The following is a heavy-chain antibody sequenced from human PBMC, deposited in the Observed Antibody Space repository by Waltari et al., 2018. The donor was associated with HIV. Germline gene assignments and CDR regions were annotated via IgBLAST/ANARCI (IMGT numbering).Heavy chain of an antibody. D-gene: IGHD6-19*01. V-gene: IGHV1-46*01. CDR3: ARDAGSVEQWLYSMDV. Sequence: QVQLVQSGAEVKKPGASVKVSCKASGYTFTSYYMHWVRQAPGQGLEWMGIINPSGGSTSYAQKFQGRVTMTRDTSTSTGYMELSSLRSEDTAVYYCARDAGSVEQWLYSMDVWGQGTTVTVSS. CDR1: GYTFTSYY. J-gene: IGHJ6*02. CDR2: INPSGGST.